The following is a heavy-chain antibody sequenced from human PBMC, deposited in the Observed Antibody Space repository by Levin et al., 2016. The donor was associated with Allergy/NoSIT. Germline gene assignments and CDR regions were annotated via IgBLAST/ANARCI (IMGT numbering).Heavy chain of an antibody. CDR2: IWYDGSNK. J-gene: IGHJ6*02. Sequence: VRQAPGKGLEWVAVIWYDGSNKYYADSVKGRFTISRDNSKNTLYLQMNSLRAEDTAVYYCARDGARYCSSTSCPGWDGMDVWGQGTTVTVSS. D-gene: IGHD2-2*01. V-gene: IGHV3-33*01. CDR3: ARDGARYCSSTSCPGWDGMDV.